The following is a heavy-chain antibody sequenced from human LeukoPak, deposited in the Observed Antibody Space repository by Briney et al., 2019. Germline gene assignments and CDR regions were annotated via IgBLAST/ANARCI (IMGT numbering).Heavy chain of an antibody. V-gene: IGHV1-69*06. CDR3: ARNYDSSQGGFDY. Sequence: SVKVSCKASGGTFSSYAISWVRQAPGQGLEWMGRIIPIFGTANYAQKFQGRVTITADKSTSTAYMELSSLRSEDTAVYYCARNYDSSQGGFDYWGQGTLVTVSS. D-gene: IGHD3-22*01. J-gene: IGHJ4*02. CDR2: IIPIFGTA. CDR1: GGTFSSYA.